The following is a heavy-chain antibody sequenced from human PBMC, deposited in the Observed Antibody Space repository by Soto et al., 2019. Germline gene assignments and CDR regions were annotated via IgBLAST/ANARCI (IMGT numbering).Heavy chain of an antibody. J-gene: IGHJ6*02. D-gene: IGHD5-18*01. CDR2: IYPGDSDT. V-gene: IGHV5-51*01. Sequence: PGESLKISCKGSGYSFTSYWIGWVRQMPGKGLEWMGIIYPGDSDTRYSPSFQGQVTISADKSISTAYLQWSSLKASDTAMYYCARTYESGYSYGYNYYYGMDVWGQGTTVTVSS. CDR1: GYSFTSYW. CDR3: ARTYESGYSYGYNYYYGMDV.